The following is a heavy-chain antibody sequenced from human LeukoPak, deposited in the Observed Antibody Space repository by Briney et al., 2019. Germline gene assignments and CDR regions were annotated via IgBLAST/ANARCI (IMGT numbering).Heavy chain of an antibody. J-gene: IGHJ4*02. V-gene: IGHV1-3*01. CDR1: GYTFTSYA. D-gene: IGHD4-23*01. CDR3: ARSGTVVGGFGFQNDY. CDR2: INAGNGNT. Sequence: ASVKVSCKASGYTFTSYAMHWVRQAPGQRLEWMGWINAGNGNTKYSQKFQGRVTITRDTSASTAYMELSSLRSEDTAVYYCARSGTVVGGFGFQNDYWGQGTLVTVSS.